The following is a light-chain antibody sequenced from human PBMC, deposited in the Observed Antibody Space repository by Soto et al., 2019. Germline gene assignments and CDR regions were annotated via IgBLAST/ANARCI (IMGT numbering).Light chain of an antibody. V-gene: IGLV2-23*01. Sequence: QSALTQPASVSGSPGQSITISCTGTSSDVGSYNLVSWYQQHTGKAPKLMIYEGSKRPSGVSNRFPGSKSGNTASLTISGLQAEDEADYYCCSYAGSSTYVFGPGTKVNVL. CDR3: CSYAGSSTYV. J-gene: IGLJ1*01. CDR1: SSDVGSYNL. CDR2: EGS.